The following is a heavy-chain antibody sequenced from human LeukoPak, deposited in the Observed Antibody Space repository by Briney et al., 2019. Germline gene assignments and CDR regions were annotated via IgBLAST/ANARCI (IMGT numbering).Heavy chain of an antibody. D-gene: IGHD5-12*01. CDR2: IRSKANSYAT. J-gene: IGHJ4*02. Sequence: SGGSLRLSCAASGFTFSGSAMHWVRQASGKGLEWVGRIRSKANSYATAYAASVKGRFTISRDDSKNTAYLQMNSLKTEDTAVYYCTRVRGYSGYDYVYWGQGTLVTVSS. CDR1: GFTFSGSA. CDR3: TRVRGYSGYDYVY. V-gene: IGHV3-73*01.